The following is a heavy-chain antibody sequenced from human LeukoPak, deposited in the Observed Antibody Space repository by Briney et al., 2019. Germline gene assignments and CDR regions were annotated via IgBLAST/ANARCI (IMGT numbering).Heavy chain of an antibody. J-gene: IGHJ6*03. CDR2: IYSGGST. V-gene: IGHV3-53*01. CDR1: GLTVSSNY. CDR3: ASGSGSYRTPYYYMDV. D-gene: IGHD3-10*01. Sequence: GGSLRLSCAASGLTVSSNYMSWVRQAPGKGLQWVSVIYSGGSTYYADSVKGRFTISRDNSKNTLYLQMNSLRAEDTAVYYCASGSGSYRTPYYYMDVWGTGTTVTVSS.